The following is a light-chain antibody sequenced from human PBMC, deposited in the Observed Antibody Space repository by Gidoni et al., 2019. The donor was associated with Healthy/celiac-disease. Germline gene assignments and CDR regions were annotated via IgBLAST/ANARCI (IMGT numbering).Light chain of an antibody. CDR1: QSLLHSNGYNY. V-gene: IGKV2-28*01. CDR2: LGS. CDR3: MQALQTRT. J-gene: IGKJ1*01. Sequence: IVMNQSPLSLPVTPGEPASISCRSSQSLLHSNGYNYLDWYLQKPGQSPQLLIYLGSNRASGVPDRFSGSGSGTDFTLKISRVEAEDVGVYYCMQALQTRTFXQXTKVEIK.